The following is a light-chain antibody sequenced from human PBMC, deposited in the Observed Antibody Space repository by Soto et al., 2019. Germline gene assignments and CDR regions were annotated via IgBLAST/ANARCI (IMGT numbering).Light chain of an antibody. CDR1: RSNIGPNA. CDR3: AAWADSLNVLYV. J-gene: IGLJ1*01. V-gene: IGLV1-44*01. CDR2: NNN. Sequence: QSVLTQPPSASATPGQRVTISCSGSRSNIGPNAVNWYQQVPGTAPRLLIYNNNQRPSGVPDRFSGSKSGTSASLAISGLQSDDEATYFCAAWADSLNVLYVFGPGTKLTVL.